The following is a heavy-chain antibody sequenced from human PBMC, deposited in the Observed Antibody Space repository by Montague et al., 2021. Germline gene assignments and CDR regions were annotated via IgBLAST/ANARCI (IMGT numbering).Heavy chain of an antibody. CDR3: TRDVNWDLFDY. Sequence: SLRLSCAASGFTFSSYVMHWVRQAPGKGLVWVPRISHDGTVTTHADSVKGRFTISRDNAKNTLFLQMNSLRAEDTAVYYCTRDVNWDLFDYWGQGALVTVSS. V-gene: IGHV3-74*01. D-gene: IGHD7-27*01. CDR1: GFTFSSYV. J-gene: IGHJ4*02. CDR2: ISHDGTVT.